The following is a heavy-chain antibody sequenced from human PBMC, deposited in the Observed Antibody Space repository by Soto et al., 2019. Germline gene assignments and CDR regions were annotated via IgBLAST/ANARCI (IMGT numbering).Heavy chain of an antibody. CDR3: ASPEMIGYGMDV. Sequence: QLQLVQSGAEVKTPGASVRVSCKAAGFSFSTYGITWVRQAPGQGLEWMGGIIPIFGTANYAQKFQGRVTITADESTSTAYMELSSLRSEDTAVYYCASPEMIGYGMDVWGQGTTVTVSS. CDR1: GFSFSTYG. V-gene: IGHV1-69*13. D-gene: IGHD2-21*01. J-gene: IGHJ6*02. CDR2: IIPIFGTA.